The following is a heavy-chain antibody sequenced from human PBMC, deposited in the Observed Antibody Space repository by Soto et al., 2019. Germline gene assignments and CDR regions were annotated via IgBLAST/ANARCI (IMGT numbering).Heavy chain of an antibody. J-gene: IGHJ4*02. CDR2: IDGGSYYK. D-gene: IGHD4-17*01. V-gene: IGHV3-11*06. Sequence: QVQLVESGGGLAKPGGSLRLSCAASGFNLRDYYMGWIRQAPGKGLEWVAYIDGGSYYKNYAHSVKGRFTISRDNAQNFLVLQGDSLRAEDTGLYYCAGGLIYGCDPPPFDHWGQGTQVTVSS. CDR1: GFNLRDYY. CDR3: AGGLIYGCDPPPFDH.